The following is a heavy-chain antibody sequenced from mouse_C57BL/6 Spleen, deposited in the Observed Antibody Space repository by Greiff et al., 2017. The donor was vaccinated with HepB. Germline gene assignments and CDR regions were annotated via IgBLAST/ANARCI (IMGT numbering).Heavy chain of an antibody. D-gene: IGHD1-1*02. Sequence: EVKLQESGAELVRPGASVKLSCTASGFNIKDDYMHWVKQRPEQGLEWIGWIDPENGDTEYASKFQGKATITADTSSNTAYLQLSSLTSEDTAVYYCTTGGYYLDYWGQGTTLTVSS. CDR3: TTGGYYLDY. V-gene: IGHV14-4*01. J-gene: IGHJ2*01. CDR1: GFNIKDDY. CDR2: IDPENGDT.